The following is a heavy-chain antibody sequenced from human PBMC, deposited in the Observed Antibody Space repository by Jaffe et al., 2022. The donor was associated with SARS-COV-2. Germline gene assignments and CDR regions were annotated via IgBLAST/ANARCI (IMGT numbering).Heavy chain of an antibody. Sequence: QLQLQESGPGLVKPSETLSLTCTVSGGSISSSSYYWGWIRQPPGKGLEWIGSIYYSGSTYYNPSLKSRVTISVDTSKNQFSLKLSSVTAADTAVYYCARQPGHIAAAGTEDYWGQGTLVTVSS. D-gene: IGHD6-13*01. CDR3: ARQPGHIAAAGTEDY. CDR2: IYYSGST. J-gene: IGHJ4*02. CDR1: GGSISSSSYY. V-gene: IGHV4-39*01.